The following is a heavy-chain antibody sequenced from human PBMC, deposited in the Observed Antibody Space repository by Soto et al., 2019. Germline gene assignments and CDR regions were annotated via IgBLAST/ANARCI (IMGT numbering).Heavy chain of an antibody. CDR2: ISSSSSYI. D-gene: IGHD5-12*01. Sequence: GGSLRLSCAASGFTFSSYSMNWVRQAPGKGLEWASSISSSSSYIYYADSVKGRFTISRDNAKNSLYLQMNSLRAEDTAVYYCARDLTPYEYDAFDIWGQGTMVTVSS. CDR3: ARDLTPYEYDAFDI. V-gene: IGHV3-21*01. J-gene: IGHJ3*02. CDR1: GFTFSSYS.